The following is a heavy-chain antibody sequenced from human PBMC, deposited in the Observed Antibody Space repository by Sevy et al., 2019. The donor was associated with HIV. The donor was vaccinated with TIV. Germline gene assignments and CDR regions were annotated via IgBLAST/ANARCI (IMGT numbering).Heavy chain of an antibody. D-gene: IGHD3-10*01. CDR2: IKQDGSEK. CDR1: GFTFSSYW. V-gene: IGHV3-7*01. CDR3: ARAPLLLWFGELLSDYFDY. J-gene: IGHJ4*02. Sequence: GGSLRLSCAASGFTFSSYWMSWVRQAPGKGLEWVANIKQDGSEKYYVDSVKGRLTISRDNAKNSLYLQMNSLRAEDTAVYYCARAPLLLWFGELLSDYFDYWGQGTLVTVSS.